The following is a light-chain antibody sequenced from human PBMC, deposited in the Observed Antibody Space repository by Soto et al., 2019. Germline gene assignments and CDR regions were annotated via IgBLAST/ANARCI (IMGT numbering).Light chain of an antibody. CDR1: QSVSNN. V-gene: IGKV3-15*01. Sequence: EIVMTQSPATLSVSPGERATLSCRASQSVSNNLAWYQKKPGQAPRLLIYGASTRATGIPARFSGSGSGTEFTLTISSLQSEDFAVYYCQQYNNCWTFGQVTKVGIK. J-gene: IGKJ1*01. CDR2: GAS. CDR3: QQYNNCWT.